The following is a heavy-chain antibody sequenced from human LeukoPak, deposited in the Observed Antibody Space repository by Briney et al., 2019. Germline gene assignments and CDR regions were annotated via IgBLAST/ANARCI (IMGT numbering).Heavy chain of an antibody. CDR2: ISSSSSYI. V-gene: IGHV3-21*01. D-gene: IGHD5-24*01. CDR1: GFTFSSYN. J-gene: IGHJ4*02. Sequence: GGSLRLSCAAYGFTFSSYNMNWVRQAPGKGLEWVSSISSSSSYIYYADSVKGRFTISRDNAKNSLYLQMNSLRAEDTAVYYCARSDGYNGYLDYWGQGTLVTVSS. CDR3: ARSDGYNGYLDY.